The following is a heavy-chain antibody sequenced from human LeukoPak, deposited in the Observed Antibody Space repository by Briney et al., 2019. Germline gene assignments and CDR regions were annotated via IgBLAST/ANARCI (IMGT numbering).Heavy chain of an antibody. CDR2: ISWNSGSI. D-gene: IGHD1-26*01. CDR1: GFTFSSYA. V-gene: IGHV3-9*01. J-gene: IGHJ6*02. CDR3: GKEDGEGGSFVSYYYYGMDV. Sequence: GRSLRLSRAASGFTFSSYAMSCVRDAPGRGQEWGSGISWNSGSIGYADSVKGRFTISRDNAKNSLYLQMNSLRAEDTALYYCGKEDGEGGSFVSYYYYGMDVWGQGTTVTVSS.